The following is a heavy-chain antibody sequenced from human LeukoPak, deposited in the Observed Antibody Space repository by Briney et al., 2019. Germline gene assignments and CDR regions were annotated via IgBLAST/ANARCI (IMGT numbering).Heavy chain of an antibody. J-gene: IGHJ4*02. CDR2: ISAYNGNT. D-gene: IGHD2-21*01. CDR3: ARDFDVVVIATTPFDY. CDR1: GYTFTSYG. Sequence: KPGASVKVSXKASGYTFTSYGISWVRQAPGQGLEWMGWISAYNGNTNYAQKLQGRVTMTTDTSTSTAYMELRSLRSDDTAVYYCARDFDVVVIATTPFDYWGQGTLVTVSS. V-gene: IGHV1-18*01.